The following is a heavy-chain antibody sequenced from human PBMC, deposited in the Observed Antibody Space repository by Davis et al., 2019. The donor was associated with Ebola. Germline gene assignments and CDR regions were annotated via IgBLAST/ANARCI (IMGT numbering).Heavy chain of an antibody. J-gene: IGHJ6*02. CDR3: ARDHPEYSSSSKADQTYYYYGMDV. V-gene: IGHV1-18*01. CDR2: ISAYNGNT. D-gene: IGHD6-6*01. CDR1: GGTFSSYA. Sequence: ASVKVSCKASGGTFSSYAISWVRQAPGQGLEWMGWISAYNGNTNYAQKLQGRVTMTTDTSTSTAYMELRSLRSDDTAVYYCARDHPEYSSSSKADQTYYYYGMDVWGQGTTVTVSS.